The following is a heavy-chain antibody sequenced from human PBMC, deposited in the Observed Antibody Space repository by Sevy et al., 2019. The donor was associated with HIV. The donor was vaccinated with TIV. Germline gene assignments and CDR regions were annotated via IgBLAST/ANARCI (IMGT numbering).Heavy chain of an antibody. CDR1: GDSVSNTNYY. D-gene: IGHD3-22*01. V-gene: IGHV4-61*02. J-gene: IGHJ4*02. CDR2: MKTSGST. Sequence: LRLSCTVSGDSVSNTNYYWSWIRQPAGKGLEWIGRMKTSGSTNYNPSLKSRVTISVDTSKNQFSLKLSSVTAADTAVYYCARWNYYDSRGFSSFDYWGQGTLVTVSS. CDR3: ARWNYYDSRGFSSFDY.